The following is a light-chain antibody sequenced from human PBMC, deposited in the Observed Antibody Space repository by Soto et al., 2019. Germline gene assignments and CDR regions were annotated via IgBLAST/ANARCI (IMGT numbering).Light chain of an antibody. CDR1: SSDVGGYNY. CDR3: NSYTSSDTPYV. CDR2: VVS. Sequence: QSALTQPASVSWSPGQSITISCTGTSSDVGGYNYVSWYQQHPDKAPKLMIYVVSNRPSGVSYRFSGSKSGNTAPLTISRLQAEDEADYYCNSYTSSDTPYVFGTGTKLTVL. J-gene: IGLJ1*01. V-gene: IGLV2-14*01.